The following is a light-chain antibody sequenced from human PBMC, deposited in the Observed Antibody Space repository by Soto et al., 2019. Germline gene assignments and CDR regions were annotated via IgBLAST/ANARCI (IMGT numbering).Light chain of an antibody. CDR1: SGSVSTSYY. J-gene: IGLJ6*01. V-gene: IGLV8-61*01. CDR3: VLYMGSGISNV. Sequence: QTVVTQEPSFSVSPGGTVTLTCGLSSGSVSTSYYPSWYQQTPGQAPRTLIYSTNTRSSGVPDRFSGSILGNKAALTITGAQADDELDYYCVLYMGSGISNVFGSGTQLTVL. CDR2: STN.